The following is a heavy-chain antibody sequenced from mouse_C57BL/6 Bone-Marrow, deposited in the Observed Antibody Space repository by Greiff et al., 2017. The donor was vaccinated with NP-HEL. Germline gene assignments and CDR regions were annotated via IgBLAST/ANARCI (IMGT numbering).Heavy chain of an antibody. D-gene: IGHD1-1*01. J-gene: IGHJ2*01. CDR2: INPYNGGT. V-gene: IGHV1-19*01. Sequence: VHVKQSGPVLVKPGASVKMSCKASGYTFTDYYMNWVKQSHGKSLEWIGVINPYNGGTSYNQKFKGKATLTVDKSSSTDYMELNSLTSEDAAVYYCAKFNYYGSSYWGQGTTLTVSS. CDR1: GYTFTDYY. CDR3: AKFNYYGSSY.